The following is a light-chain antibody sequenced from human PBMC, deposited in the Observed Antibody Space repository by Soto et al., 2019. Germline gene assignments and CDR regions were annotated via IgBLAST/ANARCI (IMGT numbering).Light chain of an antibody. CDR3: QQYGSSPIT. V-gene: IGKV3-20*01. CDR1: QSVSSN. Sequence: EIVLPQSPATLSVSPGERATLSCRASQSVSSNLAWYQQKPGQAPSLLIYGASNRATGIPDTFSVSGSGTDFTLTISRLEPEDFAVYYCQQYGSSPITFGRGTRLGI. CDR2: GAS. J-gene: IGKJ5*01.